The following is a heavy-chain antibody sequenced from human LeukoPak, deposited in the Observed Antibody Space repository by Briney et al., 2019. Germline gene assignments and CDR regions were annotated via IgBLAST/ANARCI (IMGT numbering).Heavy chain of an antibody. CDR1: GFTFTGYY. CDR3: AREPIVVVGIDY. Sequence: GASVKVSCKASGFTFTGYYMHWVRQAPGQGLEWMGRIIPILGIANYAQKFQGRVTITADKSTSTAYMELSSLRSEDTAVYYCAREPIVVVGIDYWGQGTLVTVSS. D-gene: IGHD3-22*01. CDR2: IIPILGIA. V-gene: IGHV1-69*04. J-gene: IGHJ4*02.